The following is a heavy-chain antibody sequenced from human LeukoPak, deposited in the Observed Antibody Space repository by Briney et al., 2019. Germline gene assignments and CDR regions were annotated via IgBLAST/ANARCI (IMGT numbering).Heavy chain of an antibody. CDR3: AKGPLLRFKGFYGMDV. D-gene: IGHD3-3*01. Sequence: GGSLRLSCAASGFTFSSYAMSWVRQAPGKGLEWVSAISGSGGSTYYADSVKGRFTISRDNSKNTLYLQMNSLRAEDTAVYYCAKGPLLRFKGFYGMDVWGQGTTVTVSS. CDR2: ISGSGGST. V-gene: IGHV3-23*01. J-gene: IGHJ6*02. CDR1: GFTFSSYA.